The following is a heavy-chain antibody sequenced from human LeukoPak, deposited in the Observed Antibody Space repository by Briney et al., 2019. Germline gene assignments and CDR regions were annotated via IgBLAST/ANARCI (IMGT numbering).Heavy chain of an antibody. CDR3: AKVPMAGSWFDP. CDR1: GFTFSSYA. CDR2: ISGSGGST. D-gene: IGHD6-19*01. V-gene: IGHV3-23*01. Sequence: GGSLRLSCAASGFTFSSYAMSWVRQAPGKGLEWVSAISGSGGSTYYADSVKGRFTISRDNSKNTLYLQMNSLRAEDTAVDYCAKVPMAGSWFDPWGQGTLVTVSS. J-gene: IGHJ5*02.